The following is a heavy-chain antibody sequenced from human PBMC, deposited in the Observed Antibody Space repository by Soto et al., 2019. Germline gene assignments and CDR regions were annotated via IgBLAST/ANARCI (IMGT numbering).Heavy chain of an antibody. CDR2: ISYDGSNK. CDR3: AKVFHDYGDY. V-gene: IGHV3-30*18. CDR1: GFTFSSYG. Sequence: QVQLVESGGGVVQPGRSLRLSCAASGFTFSSYGMHWVRQAPGKGLEWVAVISYDGSNKYYADSVKGRFTISRDNSKNTLYLQMNSLRSEDTAGYYCAKVFHDYGDYSGQGTLVTVSS. J-gene: IGHJ4*02.